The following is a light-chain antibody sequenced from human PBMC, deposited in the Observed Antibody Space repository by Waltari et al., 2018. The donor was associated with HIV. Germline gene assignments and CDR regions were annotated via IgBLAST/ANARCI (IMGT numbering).Light chain of an antibody. J-gene: IGKJ2*02. Sequence: DIQMPQSPASLSASVVARVTFTCRASQNISSYLNWYQLKPGKDPKLLISAASTLQSGGPLRCSGGASGTDVTRAITSLQPEDFATYYCQQSYDAPCTFGQGTKLAMK. V-gene: IGKV1-39*01. CDR3: QQSYDAPCT. CDR1: QNISSY. CDR2: AAS.